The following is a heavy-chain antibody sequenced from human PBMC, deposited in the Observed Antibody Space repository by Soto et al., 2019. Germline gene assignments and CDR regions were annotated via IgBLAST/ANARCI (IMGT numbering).Heavy chain of an antibody. Sequence: QVQLVESGGGVVQPGRSLRLSCAASGFTFSSYAMHWVRQAPGKGLEWVAVISYDGSNKYYADSAKGRFTISRDNSKNTLYLQMNSLRAEDTAVYYCANDYGGDYWGQGTLVTVSS. J-gene: IGHJ4*02. D-gene: IGHD4-17*01. CDR1: GFTFSSYA. V-gene: IGHV3-30-3*02. CDR3: ANDYGGDY. CDR2: ISYDGSNK.